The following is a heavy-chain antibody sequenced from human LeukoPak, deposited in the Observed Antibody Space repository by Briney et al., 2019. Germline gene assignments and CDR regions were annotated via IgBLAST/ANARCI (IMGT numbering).Heavy chain of an antibody. D-gene: IGHD3-10*01. J-gene: IGHJ4*02. V-gene: IGHV3-7*01. CDR1: GFSFSSYW. Sequence: PGGSLRLSCEGSGFSFSSYWMTWVRQLPGKGPEWVANIRQDESERYFADSVKGRFTISRDNSKNTLYLQMNSLRAEDTAVYYCARVKRWFGEWDYWGQGTLVTVSS. CDR3: ARVKRWFGEWDY. CDR2: IRQDESER.